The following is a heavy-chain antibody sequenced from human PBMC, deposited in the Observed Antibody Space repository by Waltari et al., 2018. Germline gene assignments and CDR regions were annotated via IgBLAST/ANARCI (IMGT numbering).Heavy chain of an antibody. CDR1: GGTFSSYA. CDR2: ILPIFGTA. J-gene: IGHJ1*01. D-gene: IGHD2-21*01. V-gene: IGHV1-69*05. CDR3: ARGGVHGLNCGGDCYSQYFQH. Sequence: QVQLVQSGAEVKKPGSSVKVPCKASGGTFSSYAISWVRQAPGQGLEWVGRILPIFGTANYAQKFQGRVTITTDESTSTAYMELSSLRSEDTAVYYCARGGVHGLNCGGDCYSQYFQHWGQGTLVTVSS.